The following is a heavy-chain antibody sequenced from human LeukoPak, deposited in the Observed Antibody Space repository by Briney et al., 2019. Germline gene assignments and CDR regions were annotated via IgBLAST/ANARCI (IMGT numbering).Heavy chain of an antibody. CDR1: GFTFSSYA. Sequence: GGSLRLSCAASGFTFSSYAMSWVRQAPGKGLEWVSTISGSGGTTYYADSVKGRFTISRDKSKNTLYLQMNSLRAEDTAVYYCAKVAAAPLNYYYMDVWGKGTTVTVSS. CDR3: AKVAAAPLNYYYMDV. D-gene: IGHD6-13*01. CDR2: ISGSGGTT. J-gene: IGHJ6*03. V-gene: IGHV3-23*01.